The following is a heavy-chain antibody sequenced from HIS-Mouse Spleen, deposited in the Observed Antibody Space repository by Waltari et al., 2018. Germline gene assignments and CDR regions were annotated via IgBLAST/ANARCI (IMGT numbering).Heavy chain of an antibody. CDR2: INPNSGGT. Sequence: QVQLVQSGAEVKKPGASVKVSCKASGYTFTGYYMHWLRRAPGQGLEWMGWINPNSGGTNYAQKFQGRVTMTRDTSISTAYMELSRLRSDDTAVYYCARGARNPRISWGFDYWGQGTLVTVSS. CDR3: ARGARNPRISWGFDY. D-gene: IGHD6-13*01. V-gene: IGHV1-2*02. CDR1: GYTFTGYY. J-gene: IGHJ4*02.